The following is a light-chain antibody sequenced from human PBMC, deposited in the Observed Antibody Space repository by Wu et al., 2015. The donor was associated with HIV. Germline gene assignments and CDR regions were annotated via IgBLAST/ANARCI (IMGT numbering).Light chain of an antibody. CDR2: AAS. V-gene: IGKV1-8*01. CDR3: QQYYSNPQT. CDR1: QGISSS. Sequence: AIRITQSPSSLSTSTGDRVTITCRASQGISSSLAWYQQKPGKAPKLLIYAASSLQSGVPSRFSGSGSGTEFNLTISCLQSENFATYYCQQYYSNPQTFGQGTKVEIK. J-gene: IGKJ1*01.